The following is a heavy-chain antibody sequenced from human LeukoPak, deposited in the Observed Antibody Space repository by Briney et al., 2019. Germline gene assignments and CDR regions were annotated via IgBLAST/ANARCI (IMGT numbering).Heavy chain of an antibody. CDR2: IYYSGST. CDR3: ARDIPLRDGSGSYSWFDP. D-gene: IGHD3-10*01. Sequence: SETLSLTCTVSGGSISSGGYYWSWIRQHPGKGLEWIGYIYYSGSTYYNPSLKSRVTISVDTSKNQFSLKLNSVTAADTAVYYCARDIPLRDGSGSYSWFDPWGQGTLVTVSS. J-gene: IGHJ5*02. V-gene: IGHV4-31*03. CDR1: GGSISSGGYY.